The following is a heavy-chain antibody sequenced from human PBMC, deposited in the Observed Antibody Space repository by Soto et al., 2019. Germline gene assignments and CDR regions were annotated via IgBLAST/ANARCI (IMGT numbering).Heavy chain of an antibody. CDR3: ARSGSSWNLREFDY. CDR2: ISVYNGNT. D-gene: IGHD6-13*01. Sequence: GASVKVSFKASDYTFTSYGIIWVRQAPGQGLEWIGWISVYNGNTNYAQKFRGRVTMTTDISTTTAYMEMRSLRSDDTAVYYCARSGSSWNLREFDYWG. J-gene: IGHJ4*01. CDR1: DYTFTSYG. V-gene: IGHV1-18*01.